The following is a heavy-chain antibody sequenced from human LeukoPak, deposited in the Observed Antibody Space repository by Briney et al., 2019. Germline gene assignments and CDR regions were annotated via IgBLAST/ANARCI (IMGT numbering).Heavy chain of an antibody. CDR2: INSDGSST. CDR1: GFTFSSYW. V-gene: IGHV3-74*01. D-gene: IGHD2-21*01. J-gene: IGHJ6*02. Sequence: AGGSLRLSCAASGFTFSSYWMHWVRQAPGKGLVWVSRINSDGSSTSYADSVKGRFTISRDNAKNTLYPQMNSLRAEDTAVYYCARESVADYYYYGMDVWGQGTTVTVSS. CDR3: ARESVADYYYYGMDV.